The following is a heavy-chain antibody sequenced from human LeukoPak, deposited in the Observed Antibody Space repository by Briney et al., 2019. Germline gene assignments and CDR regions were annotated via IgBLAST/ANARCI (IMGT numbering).Heavy chain of an antibody. CDR3: ARDRSVAGHGGNWFDP. D-gene: IGHD6-19*01. V-gene: IGHV4-39*02. Sequence: SETLSLTCTVSGGSISSSSYYWGWIRQPPGKGLEWIGSIYYSGSTYYNPSLKSRVTISVDTSKNQFSLKLSSVTAADTAVYYCARDRSVAGHGGNWFDPWGQGTLVTVSS. CDR1: GGSISSSSYY. J-gene: IGHJ5*02. CDR2: IYYSGST.